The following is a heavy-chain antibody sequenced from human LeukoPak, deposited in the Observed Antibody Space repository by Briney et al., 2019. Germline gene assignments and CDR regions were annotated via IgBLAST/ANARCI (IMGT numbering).Heavy chain of an antibody. J-gene: IGHJ4*02. D-gene: IGHD6-19*01. V-gene: IGHV3-30*18. CDR3: AKVLHEEWLVTDY. CDR2: ISYDGSNK. CDR1: GFTFSSYG. Sequence: PGRSLRLSCAASGFTFSSYGMHWVRQAPGKGLEWVAVISYDGSNKYYADSVKGRFTISRDNSKNTLYLQMNSLRAEDTAVYYCAKVLHEEWLVTDYWGQGTLVTVSS.